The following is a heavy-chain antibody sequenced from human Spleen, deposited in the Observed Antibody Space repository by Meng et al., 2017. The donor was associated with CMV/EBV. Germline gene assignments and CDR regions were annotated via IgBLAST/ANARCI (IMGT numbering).Heavy chain of an antibody. CDR3: ARSLFDSNDPFYY. V-gene: IGHV3-48*04. CDR1: GFTFSSNT. J-gene: IGHJ4*02. D-gene: IGHD3-22*01. Sequence: GGSLRLSCTASGFTFSSNTMNWVRQPPGKGLEWVSYISNSGRAVHYVDSLRGRFTVSRDNAKNSLYRQMNSLRADDTAVYYCARSLFDSNDPFYYWGQGAVVTVSS. CDR2: ISNSGRAV.